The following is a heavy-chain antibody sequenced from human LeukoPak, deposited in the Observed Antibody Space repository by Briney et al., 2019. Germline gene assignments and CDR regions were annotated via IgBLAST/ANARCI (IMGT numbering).Heavy chain of an antibody. D-gene: IGHD3-22*01. CDR1: GGTVSSYA. CDR3: ARGDYDSSGYSFVSS. Sequence: SVKVSCKASGGTVSSYAISWVRQAPGQGLEWMGGIIPIFGTANYAQKFQGRVTITADESTSTAYMELSSLRSEDTDVYYCARGDYDSSGYSFVSSWGQGTLVTVSS. V-gene: IGHV1-69*01. CDR2: IIPIFGTA. J-gene: IGHJ5*02.